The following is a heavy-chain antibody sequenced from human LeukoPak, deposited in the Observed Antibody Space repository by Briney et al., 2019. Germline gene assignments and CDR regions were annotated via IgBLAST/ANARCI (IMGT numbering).Heavy chain of an antibody. CDR2: ISHDGSNK. CDR3: ARAEAVAGDFDY. Sequence: PGGSLRLSCAASGFTFSSYAMHWVRQAPGKGLEWVAVISHDGSNKYYADSVKGRFTISRDNSKNTLYLQMNSLRAEDTAVYYCARAEAVAGDFDYWGQGTLVTVSS. CDR1: GFTFSSYA. V-gene: IGHV3-30-3*01. D-gene: IGHD6-19*01. J-gene: IGHJ4*02.